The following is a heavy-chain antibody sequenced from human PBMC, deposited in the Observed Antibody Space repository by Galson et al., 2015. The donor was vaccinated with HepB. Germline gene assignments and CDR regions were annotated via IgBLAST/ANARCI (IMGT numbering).Heavy chain of an antibody. D-gene: IGHD4-17*01. V-gene: IGHV4-4*07. J-gene: IGHJ4*02. Sequence: ETLSLTCTVSGGSISSYCWSWIRQPAGKGLEWIGRIYTSGSTNYNPSLKSRVTMSVDTSKNQFSLKLSSVTAADTAVYYCASTRHDYGDYGAWNYFDYWGQGTLVTVSS. CDR3: ASTRHDYGDYGAWNYFDY. CDR2: IYTSGST. CDR1: GGSISSYC.